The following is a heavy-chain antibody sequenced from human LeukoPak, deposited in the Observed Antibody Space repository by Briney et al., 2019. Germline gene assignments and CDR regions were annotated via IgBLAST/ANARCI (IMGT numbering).Heavy chain of an antibody. CDR3: ARVVGPTGWYYYMDV. V-gene: IGHV3-21*01. J-gene: IGHJ6*03. CDR2: ISSSSSYI. D-gene: IGHD1-26*01. CDR1: RFTFSSYW. Sequence: SGGSLRLSCAASRFTFSSYWMNWVRQAPGKGLEWVSSISSSSSYIYYADSVKGRFTISRDNAKNSLYLQMNSLRAEDTAVYYCARVVGPTGWYYYMDVWGKGTTVTVSS.